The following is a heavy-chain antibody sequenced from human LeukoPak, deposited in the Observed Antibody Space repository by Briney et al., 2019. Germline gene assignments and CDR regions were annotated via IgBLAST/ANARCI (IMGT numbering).Heavy chain of an antibody. V-gene: IGHV1-18*01. J-gene: IGHJ5*02. Sequence: ASVKVSCKASGYTFTSYGISWVRQAPGQGLEWMGWISAYNGNTNYAQKLQGRVTMTTDTSTSTAYMELRSLRSDDTAVYYCARDQVQLERRGLRRCGWFDPWGQGTLVTVSS. CDR3: ARDQVQLERRGLRRCGWFDP. CDR2: ISAYNGNT. D-gene: IGHD1-1*01. CDR1: GYTFTSYG.